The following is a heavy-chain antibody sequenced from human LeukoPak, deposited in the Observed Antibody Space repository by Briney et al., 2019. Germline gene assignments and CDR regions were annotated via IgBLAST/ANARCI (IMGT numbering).Heavy chain of an antibody. CDR1: GFTFSSYA. Sequence: GGSLRLSCAASGFTFSSYAMSWVRQAPGKGLEWVSAICCSGGSTYYPDSVKGRFTISRDNSKNTLYLQMNSLRAEDTAVYYLAKVRRWLQFGSPLPYFDYWGQGTLVTVSS. CDR3: AKVRRWLQFGSPLPYFDY. J-gene: IGHJ4*02. V-gene: IGHV3-23*01. CDR2: ICCSGGST. D-gene: IGHD5-24*01.